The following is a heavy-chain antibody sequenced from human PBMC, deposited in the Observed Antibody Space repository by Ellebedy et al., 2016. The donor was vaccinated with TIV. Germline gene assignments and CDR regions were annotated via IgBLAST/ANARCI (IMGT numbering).Heavy chain of an antibody. D-gene: IGHD2-21*01. CDR3: ASRIIVPNGNWFDP. CDR1: GFTLSRFP. CDR2: TSYDGSNK. J-gene: IGHJ5*02. Sequence: PGGSLRLSCEASGFTLSRFPMHWVRQAPGKGLEWVAATSYDGSNKYYIDSVKGRFTISRDNSKNTVYLQMNSLTADDTVTYYCASRIIVPNGNWFDPWGQGTLVTVSA. V-gene: IGHV3-30*10.